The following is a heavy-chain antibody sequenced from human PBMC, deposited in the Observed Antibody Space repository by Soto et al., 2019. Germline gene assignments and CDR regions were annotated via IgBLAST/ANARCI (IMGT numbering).Heavy chain of an antibody. CDR2: ISSSSNTI. V-gene: IGHV3-48*02. Sequence: EVQLVESGGGLVQPGGSLRLSCAASGFTFRNYGMNWVHQAPGKGLEWVLYISSSSNTIYYADSVKGRFTISRDNARNSLYLQMNSLRDEDTAVYYCARDTEVYGGAFDIWGQGTMVTVSS. J-gene: IGHJ3*02. CDR1: GFTFRNYG. CDR3: ARDTEVYGGAFDI. D-gene: IGHD4-17*01.